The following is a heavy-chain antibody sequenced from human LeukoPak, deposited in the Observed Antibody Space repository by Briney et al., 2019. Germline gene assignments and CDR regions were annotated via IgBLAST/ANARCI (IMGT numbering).Heavy chain of an antibody. D-gene: IGHD2-2*01. CDR3: ARFIVVVPAATHAFDI. V-gene: IGHV4-39*01. J-gene: IGHJ3*02. CDR1: GGSISSSSYY. CDR2: IYYSGST. Sequence: PSETLSLTCTVSGGSISSSSYYWGWIRQPPGKGLEWIGSIYYSGSTYYNPSLESRVTISVDTSKNQFSLKLSSVTAADTAVYYCARFIVVVPAATHAFDIWGQGTMVTVSS.